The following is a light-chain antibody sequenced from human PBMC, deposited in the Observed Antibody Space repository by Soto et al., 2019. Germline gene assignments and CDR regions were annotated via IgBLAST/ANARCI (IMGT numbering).Light chain of an antibody. Sequence: AIRMTQSPSSLSASTGDRVTITCRASQGISSYLAWYQQKPGKAHKLXIYAASTLQSGVQSRFSGSGSGTDFTLTIRCLQSEDFATYYCKQYYSYPLTFGGGTKVDIK. V-gene: IGKV1-8*01. J-gene: IGKJ4*01. CDR1: QGISSY. CDR3: KQYYSYPLT. CDR2: AAS.